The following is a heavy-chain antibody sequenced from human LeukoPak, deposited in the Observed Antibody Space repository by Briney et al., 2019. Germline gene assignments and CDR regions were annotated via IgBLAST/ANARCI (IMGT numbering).Heavy chain of an antibody. CDR2: IYDSGST. D-gene: IGHD3-3*01. V-gene: IGHV4-39*01. Sequence: SETLSLTCTVSGGSISSNNYFWGWIRQPPGKGLEWIGSIYDSGSTYYNPSPKSRVTISVDTSKNQFSPKLNSVTAADTAMYYCQSRFLEWLLDYWGQGTLVTVSS. J-gene: IGHJ4*02. CDR1: GGSISSNNYF. CDR3: QSRFLEWLLDY.